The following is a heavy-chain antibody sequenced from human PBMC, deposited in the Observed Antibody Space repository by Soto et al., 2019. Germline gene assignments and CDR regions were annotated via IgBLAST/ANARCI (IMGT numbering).Heavy chain of an antibody. CDR1: GYTFTDYY. CDR3: ARDQSPSSGWPGMDV. V-gene: IGHV1-2*02. CDR2: INPNSGGT. Sequence: QVQLVQSGAEVKKPGASVKVSCKASGYTFTDYYMHWVRQAPGQGLEWMGGINPNSGGTNYAQKFQGRVTMTRDTSISTAYMELNRLRSDSTAVYYCARDQSPSSGWPGMDVWGQGTTVTVSS. J-gene: IGHJ6*02. D-gene: IGHD6-19*01.